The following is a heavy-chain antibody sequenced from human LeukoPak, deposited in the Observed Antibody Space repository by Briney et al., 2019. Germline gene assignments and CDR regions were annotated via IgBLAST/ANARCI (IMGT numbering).Heavy chain of an antibody. J-gene: IGHJ4*02. CDR3: AKGGATVIDY. Sequence: PGGSLRLSCVGSRFPPRKYAMSWVRQAPGKGLEWVSGISGGSSTTSADSVKGRFTISRDNAKNTLYLQMNSLRAEDTAVYYCAKGGATVIDYWGQGTLVTVSS. CDR2: ISGGSST. D-gene: IGHD4-17*01. CDR1: RFPPRKYA. V-gene: IGHV3-23*01.